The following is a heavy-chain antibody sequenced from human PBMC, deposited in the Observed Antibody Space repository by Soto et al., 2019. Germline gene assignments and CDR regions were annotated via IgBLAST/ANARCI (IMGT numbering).Heavy chain of an antibody. J-gene: IGHJ6*03. V-gene: IGHV4-34*01. Sequence: QVQLQQWGAGLLKPSETLSLTCVVSGGSLSDYFWSWIRQPPGMALEWIGEINHLGSINYNPSLNSRVTMSVDTSKNQFSLTLTSVTAADTATSYCARGGISHWAYFYYMDVWDRGTTVTVSS. CDR3: ARGGISHWAYFYYMDV. CDR1: GGSLSDYF. CDR2: INHLGSI. D-gene: IGHD2-21*01.